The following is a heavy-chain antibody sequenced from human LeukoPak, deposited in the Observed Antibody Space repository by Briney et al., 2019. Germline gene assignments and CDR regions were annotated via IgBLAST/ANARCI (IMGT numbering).Heavy chain of an antibody. CDR3: ARDAYLRRPGSTSYRGEDYYYYMDV. Sequence: GASVKVSCRASGYTFTSYGISWVRQAPGQGLEWMGWISAYNGNTNYAQKLQGRVTMTTDTSTSTAYMELRSLRSDDTAVYYCARDAYLRRPGSTSYRGEDYYYYMDVWGKGATVTVSS. CDR1: GYTFTSYG. CDR2: ISAYNGNT. J-gene: IGHJ6*03. D-gene: IGHD2-2*01. V-gene: IGHV1-18*01.